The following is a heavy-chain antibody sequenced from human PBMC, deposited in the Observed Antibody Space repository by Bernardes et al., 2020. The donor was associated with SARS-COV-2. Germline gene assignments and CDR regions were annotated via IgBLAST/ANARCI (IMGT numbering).Heavy chain of an antibody. V-gene: IGHV3-48*03. Sequence: GGSLSLSCAASGLIFSNFDMNWIRPAPGKGLEWISYISRSGNRLYYADSVKGRFIVSRDNAKNSLYLQMTSLRAEDTAVYYCARNGDGYNLVGFDFWGQGTLLTVSS. CDR1: GLIFSNFD. CDR2: ISRSGNRL. D-gene: IGHD5-12*01. J-gene: IGHJ4*02. CDR3: ARNGDGYNLVGFDF.